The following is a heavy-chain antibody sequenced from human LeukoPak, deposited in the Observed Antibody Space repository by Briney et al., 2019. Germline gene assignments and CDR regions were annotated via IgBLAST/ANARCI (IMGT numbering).Heavy chain of an antibody. CDR1: GFTFSSYS. CDR2: ISSSSYI. D-gene: IGHD3-22*01. V-gene: IGHV3-21*01. Sequence: GGSLRLSCAASGFTFSSYSMNWVRQAPGKGLEWVSSISSSSYIYYADSVKGRFTISRDNAKNSLYLQMNSLRAEDTAVYYCARGQYDSSGPLGDAFDIWGQGTMVTVSS. CDR3: ARGQYDSSGPLGDAFDI. J-gene: IGHJ3*02.